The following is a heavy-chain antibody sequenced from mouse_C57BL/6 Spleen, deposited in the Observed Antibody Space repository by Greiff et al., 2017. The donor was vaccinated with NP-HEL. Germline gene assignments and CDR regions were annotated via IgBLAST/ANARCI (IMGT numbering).Heavy chain of an antibody. V-gene: IGHV1-9*01. J-gene: IGHJ4*01. D-gene: IGHD2-2*01. Sequence: QVQLQQSGAELMKPGASVKLSCKATGYTFTGYWIEWVKQRPGHGLEWLGEILPGSGSTNYNEQFKGKATFTADTSSNTAYMQLSSLTTEDSAIYYCARFPMVTTGVYAMDYWGQGTSVTVSS. CDR3: ARFPMVTTGVYAMDY. CDR1: GYTFTGYW. CDR2: ILPGSGST.